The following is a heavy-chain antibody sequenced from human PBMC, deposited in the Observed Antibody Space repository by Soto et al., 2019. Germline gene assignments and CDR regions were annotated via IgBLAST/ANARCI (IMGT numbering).Heavy chain of an antibody. D-gene: IGHD1-26*01. CDR3: ARASLGPGYSAGKSGFDP. Sequence: QVHLVQSGAEVKKPGTSVRVSCKASGGAVSDYVIAWVRQAPGQGPEWMGGIIPSFGTANYAQTFLGRVTMTADKSTNTAYLELNSLTYEDTAVYYCARASLGPGYSAGKSGFDPWGQGTLVTVSS. J-gene: IGHJ5*02. CDR1: GGAVSDYV. CDR2: IIPSFGTA. V-gene: IGHV1-69*06.